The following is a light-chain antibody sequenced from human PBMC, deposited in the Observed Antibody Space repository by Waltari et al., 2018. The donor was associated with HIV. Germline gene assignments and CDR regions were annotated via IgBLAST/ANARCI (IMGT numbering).Light chain of an antibody. CDR2: DVS. CDR3: SSYTSSSTVV. J-gene: IGLJ2*01. CDR1: SSDVGGYNY. V-gene: IGLV2-14*03. Sequence: QSALTQPASVSGSPGQSITIPCTGTSSDVGGYNYVSWYQQHPGKAPKLMIYDVSNRPSGVSNRFSGSKSGNTASLTISGLQAVDEADYYCSSYTSSSTVVFGGGTKLTVL.